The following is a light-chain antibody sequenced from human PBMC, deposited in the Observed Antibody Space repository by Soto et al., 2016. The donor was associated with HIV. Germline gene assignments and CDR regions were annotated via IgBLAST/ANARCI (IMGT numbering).Light chain of an antibody. CDR2: KAS. V-gene: IGKV1-5*03. Sequence: DIQMTQSPSTLSASVGDRVTITCRASQSINSWLAWYQQKAGKAPKLLIYKASSLESGVPSRFSGSGSGTDFTLTISSLQPEDSASYFCLQDYAYPYYFGRGTKLE. CDR1: QSINSW. J-gene: IGKJ2*01. CDR3: LQDYAYPYY.